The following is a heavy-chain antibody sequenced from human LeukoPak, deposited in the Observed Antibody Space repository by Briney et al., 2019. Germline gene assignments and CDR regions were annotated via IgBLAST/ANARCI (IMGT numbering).Heavy chain of an antibody. D-gene: IGHD3-10*01. CDR2: ISSTSNHR. CDR3: ATRVTAGSYEAVDI. V-gene: IGHV3-21*06. CDR1: GFTFSSYS. J-gene: IGHJ3*02. Sequence: GGSPRLSCTASGFTFSSYSMTWVRQAPGKGLEWVAAISSTSNHRYHADSVKGRFSSSKDNDKNSLFLEMSSLRAEDAALYYWATRVTAGSYEAVDIWGQGTMLAVSS.